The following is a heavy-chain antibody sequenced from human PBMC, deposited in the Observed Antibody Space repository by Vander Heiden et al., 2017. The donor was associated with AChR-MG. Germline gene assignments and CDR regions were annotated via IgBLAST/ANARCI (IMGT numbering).Heavy chain of an antibody. CDR3: ARDYYGSGSYLEY. Sequence: QVQLQESGPGLVKPSETLALTCTVSGGSMNYYYWRWIRQPAGKGLEWSGRIYTSGSTSYNPSLKSRVTMSVDTSENQFSLKLNSVTAADTAVYYCARDYYGSGSYLEYWGQGSLVTVSS. J-gene: IGHJ4*02. CDR2: IYTSGST. CDR1: GGSMNYYY. V-gene: IGHV4-4*07. D-gene: IGHD3-10*01.